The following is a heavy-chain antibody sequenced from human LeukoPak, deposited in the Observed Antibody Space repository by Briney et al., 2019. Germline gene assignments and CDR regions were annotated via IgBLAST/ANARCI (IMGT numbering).Heavy chain of an antibody. V-gene: IGHV3-30-3*01. J-gene: IGHJ4*02. D-gene: IGHD2-2*01. CDR3: AREDCSSTNCYAKVPDY. Sequence: GGSLRLSCAASGFTFSSYAMHWVRQAPGKGLEWVAVISYDGSNKYYADSVKGRFTISRDNSKNTLYLQMNSLGAEDTAVYYCAREDCSSTNCYAKVPDYWGQGTLVTVSS. CDR1: GFTFSSYA. CDR2: ISYDGSNK.